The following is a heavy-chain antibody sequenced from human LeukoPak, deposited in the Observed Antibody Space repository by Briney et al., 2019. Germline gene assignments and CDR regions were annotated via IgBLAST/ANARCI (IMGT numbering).Heavy chain of an antibody. CDR2: ISYDGSNK. J-gene: IGHJ3*02. CDR1: GFTFSSYA. CDR3: AKDGGYDYFLDAFDI. Sequence: PGGSLRLSCAASGFTFSSYAMHWVRQAPGKGLEWVAVISYDGSNKYYADSVKGRFTVSRDISKNTLSLQLSSLRAEDTAVYYCAKDGGYDYFLDAFDIWGQGTMVTVSS. D-gene: IGHD5-12*01. V-gene: IGHV3-30-3*01.